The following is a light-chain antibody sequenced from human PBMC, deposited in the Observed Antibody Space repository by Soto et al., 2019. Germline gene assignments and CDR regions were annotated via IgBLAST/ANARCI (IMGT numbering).Light chain of an antibody. J-gene: IGLJ3*02. CDR2: DVS. CDR3: CSYAGSYTWV. CDR1: SSDVGGYNY. V-gene: IGLV2-11*01. Sequence: QSVLTQPRSVSGSPGQSVTISCTGTSSDVGGYNYVSWYQLHPGTAPKLMIYDVSKRPSGVPDRFSGAKSGNTASLTISGLQAEDEAAYYCCSYAGSYTWVFGGGTKLTVL.